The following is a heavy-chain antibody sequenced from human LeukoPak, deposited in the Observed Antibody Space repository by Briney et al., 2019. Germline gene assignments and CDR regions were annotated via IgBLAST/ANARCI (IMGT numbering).Heavy chain of an antibody. J-gene: IGHJ4*02. CDR3: AKWGDYDVLTGYYVSDF. V-gene: IGHV3-23*01. CDR2: ISGRSDNT. Sequence: GGSLRLSCAASGFTFSSYAMSWVRQAPGKGLEWVSAISGRSDNTYYADSVKGRFTLSRDSSKNTLYLQMNSLRADDTAVYYCAKWGDYDVLTGYYVSDFWGQGTLVTVSS. CDR1: GFTFSSYA. D-gene: IGHD3-9*01.